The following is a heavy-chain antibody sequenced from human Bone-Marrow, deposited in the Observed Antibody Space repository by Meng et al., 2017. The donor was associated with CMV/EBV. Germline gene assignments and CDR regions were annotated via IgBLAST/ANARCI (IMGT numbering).Heavy chain of an antibody. CDR3: ARGQTSGASYHFDY. CDR2: INPSAGST. J-gene: IGHJ4*02. D-gene: IGHD2-15*01. CDR1: GYTFTTHY. Sequence: AFGYTFTTHYMHWVRQAPGQGLEWMGIINPSAGSTTYAQKFQGRVTMTRDTSTSTVYMDLSSLRSEDTAVYYCARGQTSGASYHFDYWGQGTLVTVSS. V-gene: IGHV1-46*01.